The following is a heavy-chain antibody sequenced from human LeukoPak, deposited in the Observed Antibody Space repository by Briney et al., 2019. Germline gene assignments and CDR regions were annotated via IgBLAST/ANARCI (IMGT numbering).Heavy chain of an antibody. CDR3: AKAPPVGNVYFDY. J-gene: IGHJ4*02. CDR2: ISGSGGSI. D-gene: IGHD2-15*01. CDR1: GFTFSSYA. Sequence: PGGSLRLSCAASGFTFSSYAMSWVRQAPGNGLEWVSSISGSGGSIYYADSVKGRFTISRDNSKNTLYLQMNSLGAEDTAVYYCAKAPPVGNVYFDYWGQGTLVTVSS. V-gene: IGHV3-23*01.